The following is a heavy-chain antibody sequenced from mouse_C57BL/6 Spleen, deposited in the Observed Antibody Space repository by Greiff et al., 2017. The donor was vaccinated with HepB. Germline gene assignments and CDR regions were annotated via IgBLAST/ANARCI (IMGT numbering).Heavy chain of an antibody. CDR3: ARRGVVASYWYFDV. Sequence: VKLQESGAELVKPGASVKMSCKASGYTFTTYPIEWMKQNHGKSLEWIGNFHPYNDDTKYNEKFKGKATLTVEKSSSTVYLELSRLTSDDSAVYYCARRGVVASYWYFDVWGTGTTVTVSS. CDR1: GYTFTTYP. J-gene: IGHJ1*03. D-gene: IGHD1-1*01. CDR2: FHPYNDDT. V-gene: IGHV1-47*01.